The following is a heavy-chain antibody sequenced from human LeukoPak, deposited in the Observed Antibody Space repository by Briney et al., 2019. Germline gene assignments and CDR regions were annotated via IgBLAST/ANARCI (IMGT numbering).Heavy chain of an antibody. V-gene: IGHV1-69*05. J-gene: IGHJ5*02. CDR3: ARDLYCSGGSCYATGWFDP. CDR1: GGTFSSYA. CDR2: IIPIFGTA. Sequence: ASVKVSCKASGGTFSSYAISWVRQAPGQGLEWMGRIIPIFGTANYAQKFQGRVTITTDESTSTAYMELSSPRSEDTAVYYCARDLYCSGGSCYATGWFDPWGQGTLVTVSS. D-gene: IGHD2-15*01.